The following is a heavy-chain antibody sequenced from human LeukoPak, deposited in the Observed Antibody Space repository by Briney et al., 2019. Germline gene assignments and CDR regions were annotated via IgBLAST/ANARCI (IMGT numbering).Heavy chain of an antibody. D-gene: IGHD3-10*02. J-gene: IGHJ6*04. CDR3: AELGITMSGGV. Sequence: GGSLRLSCAASGFTFSSYEMSWVRQAPGKGLEWVSYISSSGSTIYYADFVKGRFTISRDNAKNSLYLQMNSLRAEDTAVYYCAELGITMSGGVWGRGTTVTISS. CDR1: GFTFSSYE. CDR2: ISSSGSTI. V-gene: IGHV3-48*03.